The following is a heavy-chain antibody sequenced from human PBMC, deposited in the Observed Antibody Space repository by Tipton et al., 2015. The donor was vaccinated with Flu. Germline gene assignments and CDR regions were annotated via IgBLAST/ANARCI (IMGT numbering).Heavy chain of an antibody. CDR1: GGSISSGNYY. D-gene: IGHD3-10*01. CDR3: ASYGSGRGYFQH. J-gene: IGHJ1*01. Sequence: TLSLTCTVSGGSISSGNYYWSWIRQPAGRGLEWIGRIYTSGSTNYNPSLKSRVTISVATSKNQFSLKLTSVTAADTAVYYCASYGSGRGYFQHWGQGTLVIVSS. CDR2: IYTSGST. V-gene: IGHV4-61*02.